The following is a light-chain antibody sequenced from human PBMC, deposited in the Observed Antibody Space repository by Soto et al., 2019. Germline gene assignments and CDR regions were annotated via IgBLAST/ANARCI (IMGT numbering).Light chain of an antibody. Sequence: VLTQSPGTLSFSPGERATLSCRASQSFRGLLAWYQQKPGQAPRLLIYDAYNRATGIPPRFSGSGSGTDFTLTISGLQSEDFAVYYCQQYNNWPQTFGQGTKVDIK. CDR3: QQYNNWPQT. CDR2: DAY. CDR1: QSFRGL. V-gene: IGKV3D-15*01. J-gene: IGKJ1*01.